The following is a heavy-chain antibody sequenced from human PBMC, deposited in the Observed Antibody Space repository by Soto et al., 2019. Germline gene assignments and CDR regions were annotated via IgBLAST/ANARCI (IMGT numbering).Heavy chain of an antibody. Sequence: SETLSLTCSGSGGSMRCSTRNFQWSWIRQAPGKGLKLIGSIYYSGATNYNPPLESRLNISVDTSKNQFSLNLSSVTAADTAVYYCARAMGDWGTYYYYSASDVWGQGTT. CDR3: ARAMGDWGTYYYYSASDV. V-gene: IGHV4-61*01. D-gene: IGHD3-16*01. J-gene: IGHJ6*02. CDR2: IYYSGAT. CDR1: GGSMRCSTRNFQ.